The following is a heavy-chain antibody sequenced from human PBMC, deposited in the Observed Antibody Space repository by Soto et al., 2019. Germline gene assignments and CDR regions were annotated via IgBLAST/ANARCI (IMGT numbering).Heavy chain of an antibody. CDR3: ARAVSPATAPFDY. CDR2: IYYSGST. J-gene: IGHJ4*02. Sequence: PSETLSLTCTVSGGSISSGGYYWSWIRQHPGKGLEWIGYIYYSGSTYYKPSLKSRVTISVDTSKNQFSLKLSSVTAADTAVYYCARAVSPATAPFDYWGQGTLVTVSS. CDR1: GGSISSGGYY. V-gene: IGHV4-31*03. D-gene: IGHD2-2*01.